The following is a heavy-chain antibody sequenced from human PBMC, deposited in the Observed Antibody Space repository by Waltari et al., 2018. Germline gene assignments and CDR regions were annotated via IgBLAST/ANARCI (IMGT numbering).Heavy chain of an antibody. J-gene: IGHJ6*02. CDR3: ARVDIVVVPAAPDYYYGMDV. CDR1: GYTFTSYG. D-gene: IGHD2-2*03. CDR2: ISAYNGNT. V-gene: IGHV1-18*01. Sequence: QVQLVQSGAEVKKPGASVKVSCKASGYTFTSYGISWVRQAHGQGLEWMGWISAYNGNTNYAQKLQGRVTMTTDTSTSTAYMELRSLRSDDTAVYYCARVDIVVVPAAPDYYYGMDVWGQGTTVTVSS.